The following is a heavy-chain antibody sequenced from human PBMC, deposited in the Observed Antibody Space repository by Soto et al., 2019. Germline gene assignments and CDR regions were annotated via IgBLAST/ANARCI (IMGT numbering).Heavy chain of an antibody. CDR1: GGSISSYY. V-gene: IGHV4-59*12. D-gene: IGHD3-9*01. J-gene: IGHJ3*02. CDR2: IYYSGST. CDR3: ARRHDILTGPDAFDI. Sequence: SETLSLTCTVSGGSISSYYWSWIRQPPGKGLEWIGYIYYSGSTYYNPSLKSRVTISVDTSKNHLSLKLNSVTAADTAVYYCARRHDILTGPDAFDIWGQGTMVTVSS.